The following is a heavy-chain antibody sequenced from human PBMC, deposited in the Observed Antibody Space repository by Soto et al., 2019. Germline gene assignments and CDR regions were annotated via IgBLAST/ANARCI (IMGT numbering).Heavy chain of an antibody. J-gene: IGHJ6*02. CDR3: ARDRTYYYGMDV. CDR2: INAGNGNT. V-gene: IGHV1-3*01. Sequence: ASVKVSCKASGYTFTSYAMHWVRQAPGQRLGWMGWINAGNGNTKYSQKFQGRVTITRDTSASTAYMELSSLRSEDTAVYYCARDRTYYYGMDVWGQGTTVTVSS. CDR1: GYTFTSYA.